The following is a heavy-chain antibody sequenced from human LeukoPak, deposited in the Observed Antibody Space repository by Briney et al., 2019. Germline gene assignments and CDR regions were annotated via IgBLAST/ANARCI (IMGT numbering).Heavy chain of an antibody. CDR3: ARDNPGYYDFWSGYPFDY. Sequence: AAVKVSRKAAGCRFTSYGICWVRPAPEQGLEWMGWISAYNGNTNYAQKLQGRVTMTTDTSTGTAYMELRSLRSDDTAVYYCARDNPGYYDFWSGYPFDYWGQGSLVTVSS. CDR1: GCRFTSYG. CDR2: ISAYNGNT. D-gene: IGHD3-3*01. V-gene: IGHV1-18*01. J-gene: IGHJ4*02.